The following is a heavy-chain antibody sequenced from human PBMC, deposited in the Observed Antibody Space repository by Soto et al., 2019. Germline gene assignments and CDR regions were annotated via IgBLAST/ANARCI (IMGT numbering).Heavy chain of an antibody. V-gene: IGHV1-3*01. CDR3: ATRSLVWSGYYLLAPDAFAI. Sequence: ASVKVSCKASGYTFTSYAMHWVRQAPGQRLEWMGWINAGNGNTKYSQKFQGRVTITRDTSASTAYMELSSLRSEDTAVYYCATRSLVWSGYYLLAPDAFAIWGQGTMVTVSS. D-gene: IGHD3-3*01. CDR2: INAGNGNT. CDR1: GYTFTSYA. J-gene: IGHJ3*02.